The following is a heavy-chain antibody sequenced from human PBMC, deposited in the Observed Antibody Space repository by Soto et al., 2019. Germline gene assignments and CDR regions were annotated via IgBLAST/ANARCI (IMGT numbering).Heavy chain of an antibody. J-gene: IGHJ4*02. CDR3: ARDEVERYYDFWSGFSVASDY. D-gene: IGHD3-3*01. CDR2: ISAYNGNT. V-gene: IGHV1-18*01. Sequence: GASVKVSCKASGYTFTSYGISWVRQAPGQGLEWMGWISAYNGNTNYAQKLQGRVTMTTDTSTSTAYMELRSLRSDDTAVYYCARDEVERYYDFWSGFSVASDYWGQGTLVTVSS. CDR1: GYTFTSYG.